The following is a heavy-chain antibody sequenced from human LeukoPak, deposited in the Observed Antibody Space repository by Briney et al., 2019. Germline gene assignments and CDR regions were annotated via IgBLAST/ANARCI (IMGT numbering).Heavy chain of an antibody. V-gene: IGHV3-48*03. CDR1: GFTFSSYE. J-gene: IGHJ5*02. CDR3: ARDRGSGSYYST. Sequence: GGSLRLSCAASGFTFSSYEMNWVRQAPGKGLEWISYITGSGDTIYYADSVKGRFTISRDNAKNSLYLQMNSLRADDTAVYYCARDRGSGSYYSTWGQGTLVTVSS. CDR2: ITGSGDTI. D-gene: IGHD3-10*01.